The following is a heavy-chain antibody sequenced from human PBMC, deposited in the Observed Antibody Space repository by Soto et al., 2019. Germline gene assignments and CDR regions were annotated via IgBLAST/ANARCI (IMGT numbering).Heavy chain of an antibody. J-gene: IGHJ4*02. CDR1: GGSISIGGYY. CDR2: IYYSGST. D-gene: IGHD2-15*01. Sequence: SETLSLTCTVSGGSISIGGYYWTWIRQHPGKGLEWIGYIYYSGSTSYNPSLKSRVSISVDTSKNQFSLKLNSVTAADTAVYYCAREGAATHDFDCGGPGTLVTVSS. CDR3: AREGAATHDFDC. V-gene: IGHV4-31*03.